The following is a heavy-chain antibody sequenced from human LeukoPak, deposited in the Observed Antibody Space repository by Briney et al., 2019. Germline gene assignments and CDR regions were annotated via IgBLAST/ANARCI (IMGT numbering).Heavy chain of an antibody. D-gene: IGHD3-22*01. CDR2: IKQDGSEK. Sequence: GGSLRLSCAASGFTFSSYWVSWVRQAPGKGLEWVANIKQDGSEKYYVDSVKGRFTISRDNAKNSLYLQMNSLRAEDTAVYYCARDHGYYYDSSRFLGDYWGQGTLVTVSS. CDR3: ARDHGYYYDSSRFLGDY. V-gene: IGHV3-7*01. J-gene: IGHJ4*02. CDR1: GFTFSSYW.